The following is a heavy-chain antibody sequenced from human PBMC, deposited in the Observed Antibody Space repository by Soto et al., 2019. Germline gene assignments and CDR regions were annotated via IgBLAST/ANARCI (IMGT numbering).Heavy chain of an antibody. CDR3: AKDRYNWNPQASDY. D-gene: IGHD1-20*01. CDR2: ISFDGTTD. Sequence: GGSLRLSCVASGFNFNNYDLHWVRQAPGNSLESVAVISFDGTTDYYADSVKGRFTVSRDNFKNTLSLQMDSLRAEDTAVYYCAKDRYNWNPQASDYWARGTLVTVSS. V-gene: IGHV3-30-3*01. J-gene: IGHJ4*02. CDR1: GFNFNNYD.